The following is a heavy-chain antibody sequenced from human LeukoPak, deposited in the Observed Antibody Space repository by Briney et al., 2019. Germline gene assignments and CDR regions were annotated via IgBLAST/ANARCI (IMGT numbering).Heavy chain of an antibody. CDR3: ARTLIDKQWLQLDY. CDR1: GYTFTGCY. V-gene: IGHV1-2*02. Sequence: ASVKVSCKASGYTFTGCYMHWVRQAPGQGLEWMGWINPNSGGTNYAQKFQGRVTMTRDTSISTAYMELSRLRSDDTAVYYCARTLIDKQWLQLDYWGQGTLVTVSS. CDR2: INPNSGGT. J-gene: IGHJ4*02. D-gene: IGHD6-19*01.